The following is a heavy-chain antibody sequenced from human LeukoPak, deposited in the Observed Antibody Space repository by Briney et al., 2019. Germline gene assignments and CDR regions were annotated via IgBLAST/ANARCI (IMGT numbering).Heavy chain of an antibody. V-gene: IGHV3-74*01. CDR3: ARDSQYFSGSGSYQPFWFDP. Sequence: PGGSLRLSCAASGFTFHLYWMHWVRHAPGKGLEWLSRISDDGTTTNYADSVKGRFIISRDNAKNTLYLQMSSLRVDDTAVYYCARDSQYFSGSGSYQPFWFDPWGQGTLVTVSS. J-gene: IGHJ5*02. CDR1: GFTFHLYW. CDR2: ISDDGTTT. D-gene: IGHD3-10*01.